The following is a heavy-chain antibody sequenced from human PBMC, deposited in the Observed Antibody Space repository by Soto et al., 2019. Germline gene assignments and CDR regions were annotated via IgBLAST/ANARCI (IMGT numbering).Heavy chain of an antibody. Sequence: PGESLKISCKGSGYSFTSYWISWVRQMPGKGLEWMGRIDPSDSYTNYSPSFQGHVTISADKSISTAYLQWSSLKASDTAMYYCARQNDILTGSISGGMDVWGQGTTVTVSS. CDR1: GYSFTSYW. V-gene: IGHV5-10-1*01. CDR2: IDPSDSYT. D-gene: IGHD3-9*01. J-gene: IGHJ6*02. CDR3: ARQNDILTGSISGGMDV.